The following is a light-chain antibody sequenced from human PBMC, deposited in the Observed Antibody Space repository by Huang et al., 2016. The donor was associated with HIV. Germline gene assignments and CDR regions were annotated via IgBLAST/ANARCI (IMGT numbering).Light chain of an antibody. CDR1: QSLLYSSNHNNY. CDR3: QQYFSTPLT. CDR2: WAS. J-gene: IGKJ4*01. V-gene: IGKV4-1*01. Sequence: IVVTQSPDSLAVSLGERAAINCKSSQSLLYSSNHNNYLTWYKQKPGHSPALLIYWASTRAPWVPDRFDGRWSGTDFTLTINSLKTEDVAHYYCQQYFSTPLTFGGGTKVDIK.